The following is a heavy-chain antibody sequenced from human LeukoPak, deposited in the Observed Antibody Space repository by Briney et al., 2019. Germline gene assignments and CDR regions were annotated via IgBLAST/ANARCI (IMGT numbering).Heavy chain of an antibody. Sequence: GGSLRLSCAASGFTFSSYAMSWVRQAPGKGLEWVSVISAGGSRYYVDSVKGRFIISRDNSKNTLYLQINSLTAEDTAVYYCARGRFDPDYWGQGTLVTVSS. CDR3: ARGRFDPDY. D-gene: IGHD3-9*01. J-gene: IGHJ4*02. CDR1: GFTFSSYA. V-gene: IGHV3-23*01. CDR2: ISAGGSR.